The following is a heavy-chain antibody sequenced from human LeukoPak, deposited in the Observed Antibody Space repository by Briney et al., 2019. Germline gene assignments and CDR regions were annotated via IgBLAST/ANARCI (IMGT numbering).Heavy chain of an antibody. CDR2: ISWNSGSI. J-gene: IGHJ6*03. D-gene: IGHD1-26*01. CDR1: RFTFDDYA. Sequence: GGSLTLSCAPSRFTFDDYAMHWLLQAPGKDLDGVSGISWNSGSIGYADSVKGRLNISRDNAKNSLYLPMNSLRAEDTALYYCAKGVGASRRDPDYYYLDVWGKGTTVTVS. CDR3: AKGVGASRRDPDYYYLDV. V-gene: IGHV3-9*01.